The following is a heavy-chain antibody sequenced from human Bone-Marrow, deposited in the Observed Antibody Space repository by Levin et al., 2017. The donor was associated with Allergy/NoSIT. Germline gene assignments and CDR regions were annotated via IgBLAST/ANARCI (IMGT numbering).Heavy chain of an antibody. V-gene: IGHV3-30*03. D-gene: IGHD2-21*01. Sequence: GGSLRLSCAASGFIFGNFGMHWVRQAPGKGLEWVAVISYDGNTIFYEDSVKGRFTISRDNSRNILYLQLNSLRGDDTAVYYCARVSLKGVDVWGQGTTVTVSS. J-gene: IGHJ6*02. CDR1: GFIFGNFG. CDR3: ARVSLKGVDV. CDR2: ISYDGNTI.